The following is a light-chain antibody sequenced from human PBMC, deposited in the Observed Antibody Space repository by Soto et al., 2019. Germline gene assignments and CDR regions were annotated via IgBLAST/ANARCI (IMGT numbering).Light chain of an antibody. V-gene: IGKV3-20*01. CDR3: QQYGSSPLT. J-gene: IGKJ4*01. CDR1: QSVSNRY. Sequence: EVVLTQSPGTLSLSPGDGATLSCRASQSVSNRYFAWYQQKPGQAPRLLIYRVSSRATGIPDRFSGSGSGTDFTLTISRLEPEDFAVYYCQQYGSSPLTFGGGTK. CDR2: RVS.